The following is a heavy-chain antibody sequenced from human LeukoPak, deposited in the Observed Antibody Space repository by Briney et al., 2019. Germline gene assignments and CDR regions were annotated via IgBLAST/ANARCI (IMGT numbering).Heavy chain of an antibody. CDR3: ARENDRYGRIDY. CDR2: IFHSGGT. J-gene: IGHJ4*02. V-gene: IGHV4-4*02. CDR1: GGSISSNNW. Sequence: SETLSLTCAVSGGSISSNNWWSWVRQPPEKGLEWIGEIFHSGGTDYNPSLKSRVTISIDTSKNQFSLRLSSVTAADTAVYYCARENDRYGRIDYWGQGTLVTVSS. D-gene: IGHD5-18*01.